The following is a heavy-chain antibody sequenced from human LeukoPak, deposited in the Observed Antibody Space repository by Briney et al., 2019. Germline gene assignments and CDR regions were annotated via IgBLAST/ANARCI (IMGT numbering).Heavy chain of an antibody. CDR1: GFTFSSYG. Sequence: PGGSLRLSCAASGFTFSSYGMHWVRQAPGQGLEWMGWINPHTGGTNYAQKFQGRVTMTRDTSISTAYMELSGLTSDDTAVYYCARPYCSGGSCHDYFDYWGQGTLVTVSS. CDR3: ARPYCSGGSCHDYFDY. J-gene: IGHJ4*02. V-gene: IGHV1-2*02. D-gene: IGHD2-15*01. CDR2: INPHTGGT.